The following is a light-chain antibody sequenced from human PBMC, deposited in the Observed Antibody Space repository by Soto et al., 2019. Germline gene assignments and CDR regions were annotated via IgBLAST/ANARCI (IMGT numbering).Light chain of an antibody. V-gene: IGKV1-9*01. J-gene: IGKJ4*01. CDR1: QGINDY. CDR2: AAS. CDR3: QQFNTYPLT. Sequence: DIQLTQSPSFLSASVGDRVTITCRASQGINDYLAWYQQKPGKAPKLLIYAASTLQSEVPSRFSVSASGTEFTLTISSLQPEDFATYYGQQFNTYPLTFGGGTKVEVK.